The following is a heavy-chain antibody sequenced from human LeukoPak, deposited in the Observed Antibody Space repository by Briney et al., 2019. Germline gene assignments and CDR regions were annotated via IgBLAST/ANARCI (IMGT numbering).Heavy chain of an antibody. V-gene: IGHV4-61*08. D-gene: IGHD5-24*01. CDR2: IYYSGST. J-gene: IGHJ4*02. Sequence: SQTLSLTCTVSGGSISSGGYYWSWIRQPPGKGLEWIGYIYYSGSTNYNPSLKSRVTISVDTSKNQFSLKLSSVTAADTAVYYCARGRRDGYNYQDYWGQGTLVTVSS. CDR1: GGSISSGGYY. CDR3: ARGRRDGYNYQDY.